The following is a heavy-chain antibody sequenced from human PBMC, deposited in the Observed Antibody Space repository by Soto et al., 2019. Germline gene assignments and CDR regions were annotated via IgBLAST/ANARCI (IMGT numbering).Heavy chain of an antibody. D-gene: IGHD3-22*01. Sequence: ASVKVSCKASGYTFTSYGISWVRQAPGQRLEWMGWINGNNGNTRYSQNFQGRVTITRDTSASTDYMELGSLRSEDTAIYYCVRPDIPSRSSGYDYPFDFWGQGTQVTVSS. CDR1: GYTFTSYG. V-gene: IGHV1-18*01. CDR3: VRPDIPSRSSGYDYPFDF. CDR2: INGNNGNT. J-gene: IGHJ4*02.